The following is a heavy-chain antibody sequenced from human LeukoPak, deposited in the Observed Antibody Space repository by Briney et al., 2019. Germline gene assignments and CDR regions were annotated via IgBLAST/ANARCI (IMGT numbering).Heavy chain of an antibody. D-gene: IGHD3-10*01. J-gene: IGHJ6*02. V-gene: IGHV3-23*01. CDR2: ISGSGGST. CDR3: ARVGDAMDV. CDR1: GFTFSSYA. Sequence: GGSLRLSCAASGFTFSSYAISWVRQAPGKGLEWVSAISGSGGSTYYADSVKGRFTISRDNSKNTLYLQINSLRAEDTAVYYCARVGDAMDVWGQGTTVTVSS.